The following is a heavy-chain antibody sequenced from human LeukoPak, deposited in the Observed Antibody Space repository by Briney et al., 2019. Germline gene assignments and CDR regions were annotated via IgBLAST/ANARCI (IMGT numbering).Heavy chain of an antibody. Sequence: GGSLRLSCAASGFTFSSYWMSWVRQAPGKGLEWVANIKQDGSEKYYVDSVKGRFTVSRDNAKNSLYLQMNSLRAEDTAVYYCATHPGDYWFGYLQLWGQGTLVTVSS. V-gene: IGHV3-7*01. D-gene: IGHD3-10*01. CDR1: GFTFSSYW. J-gene: IGHJ4*02. CDR3: ATHPGDYWFGYLQL. CDR2: IKQDGSEK.